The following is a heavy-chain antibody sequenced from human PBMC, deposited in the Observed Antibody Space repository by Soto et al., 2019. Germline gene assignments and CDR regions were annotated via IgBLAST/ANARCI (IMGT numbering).Heavy chain of an antibody. Sequence: TSETLSLTCTVSVDSISSYYCTWIRQPAGKGLEWIGRIYSSGSTNYNPSLKSRVTMSVDTSKNQFSLKLSSVTAADTAVYYCARDPINGSIDYWGQGTLVTSPQ. CDR2: IYSSGST. V-gene: IGHV4-4*07. D-gene: IGHD2-21*01. CDR1: VDSISSYY. J-gene: IGHJ4*02. CDR3: ARDPINGSIDY.